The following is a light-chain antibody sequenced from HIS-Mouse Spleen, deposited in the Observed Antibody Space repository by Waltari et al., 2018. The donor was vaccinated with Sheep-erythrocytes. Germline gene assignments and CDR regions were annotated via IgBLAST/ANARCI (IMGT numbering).Light chain of an antibody. CDR2: DVS. V-gene: IGLV2-11*01. CDR1: SSDVGGYNY. CDR3: CSYAGSSTPWV. J-gene: IGLJ3*02. Sequence: QSALTQPRSVSGSPGQSVTISCTGTSSDVGGYNYVSWYQQHPGKTPKLMIYDVSKRPSGVPDRFFGSKSGNTASLTISGLQAEDEADYYCCSYAGSSTPWVFGGGTKLTVL.